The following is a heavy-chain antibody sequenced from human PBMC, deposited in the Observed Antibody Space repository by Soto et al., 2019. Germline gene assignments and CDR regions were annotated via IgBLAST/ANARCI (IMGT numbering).Heavy chain of an antibody. J-gene: IGHJ4*02. CDR2: ISETGAGT. Sequence: GGSLRLSCAASGFTFNSYAMNWVRQAPGKGLEWVSSISETGAGTYYADSVKGRFTISRDNSENTLYLQMNSLRAEDTAVYYCANALVRRVTSVPFDYWGQGTLVTVSS. V-gene: IGHV3-23*01. CDR1: GFTFNSYA. D-gene: IGHD3-10*01. CDR3: ANALVRRVTSVPFDY.